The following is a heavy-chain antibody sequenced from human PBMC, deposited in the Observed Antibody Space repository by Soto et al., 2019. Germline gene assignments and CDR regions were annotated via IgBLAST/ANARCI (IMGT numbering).Heavy chain of an antibody. V-gene: IGHV4-30-2*01. J-gene: IGHJ4*02. D-gene: IGHD3-3*01. CDR2: IYHSGST. Sequence: QLQLQQSGSGLVKPSQTLSLTCAVSGGSISSGGYSWSWIRQPPGKGLEWIGYIYHSGSTYYNPSVKRPVTISVDRSKNQFSLKLSSVAAADTALYYCARGRTFWSGDDTGQYFDYWGQGTLATFST. CDR3: ARGRTFWSGDDTGQYFDY. CDR1: GGSISSGGYS.